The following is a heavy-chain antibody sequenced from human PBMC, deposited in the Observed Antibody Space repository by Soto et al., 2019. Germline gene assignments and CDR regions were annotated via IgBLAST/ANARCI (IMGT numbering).Heavy chain of an antibody. J-gene: IGHJ6*03. Sequence: ASVKVSRKASGYTFTSYDINWVRQATGQGLEWMGWMNPNSGNTGYAQKFQGSVTMTRNTSISTAYMELSSLRSEDTAVYYCARGGDTAMFNYYYYYMDVWGKGTTVTVSS. V-gene: IGHV1-8*01. CDR2: MNPNSGNT. CDR3: ARGGDTAMFNYYYYYMDV. CDR1: GYTFTSYD. D-gene: IGHD5-18*01.